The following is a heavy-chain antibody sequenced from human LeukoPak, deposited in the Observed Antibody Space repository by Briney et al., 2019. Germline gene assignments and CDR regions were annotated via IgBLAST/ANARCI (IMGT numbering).Heavy chain of an antibody. CDR2: INHSGST. CDR3: ARRQEVAGNSAFDI. Sequence: PSETLSLTCTVSGGSITSNSYYWGWIRQPPGKGLEWIGEINHSGSTNYNPSLKSRVTISVDTSKNQFSLKLSSVTAADTAVYYCARRQEVAGNSAFDIWGQGTMVTVSS. D-gene: IGHD6-19*01. V-gene: IGHV4-39*07. CDR1: GGSITSNSYY. J-gene: IGHJ3*02.